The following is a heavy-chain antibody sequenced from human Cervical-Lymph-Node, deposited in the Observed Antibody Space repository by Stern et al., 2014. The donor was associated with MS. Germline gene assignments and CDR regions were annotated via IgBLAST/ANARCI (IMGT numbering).Heavy chain of an antibody. V-gene: IGHV1-69*01. CDR1: GGTFSSHA. D-gene: IGHD3-22*01. Sequence: VQLVESGAEVKKPGSSVKVSCRASGGTFSSHAITWVRQAPGQGLQWLGEIIPIFWTANYAQNFQGRVTIAADGSTSTAYMELSSLRSEDTAVYYCARRDYYDSSTYYDDAFDIWGQGTMVTVSS. CDR3: ARRDYYDSSTYYDDAFDI. J-gene: IGHJ3*02. CDR2: IIPIFWTA.